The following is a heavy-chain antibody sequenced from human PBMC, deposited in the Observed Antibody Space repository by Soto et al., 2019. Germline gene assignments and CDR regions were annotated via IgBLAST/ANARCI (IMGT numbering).Heavy chain of an antibody. J-gene: IGHJ5*02. V-gene: IGHV3-13*01. Sequence: GGSLRLSCAASGFTFSSYDMHWVRQATGKGLEWVSAIGTAGDTYYPGSVKGRFTISRENAKSSLYLQMNSLRAEDTAVYYCARGFGLRSSTSCYASSACWFDPWGQGTLVTVSS. CDR2: IGTAGDT. CDR1: GFTFSSYD. CDR3: ARGFGLRSSTSCYASSACWFDP. D-gene: IGHD2-2*01.